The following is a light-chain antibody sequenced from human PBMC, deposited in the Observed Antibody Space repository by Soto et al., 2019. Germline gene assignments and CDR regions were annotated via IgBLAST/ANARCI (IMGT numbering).Light chain of an antibody. Sequence: DIVLTQSPGTLSLSPGERATLSCRASQSVKNNYLAWYQQKPGQAPRLLIRGASSRAAGLPDRFSGSGSGTDFTITISRLEPEDFAVYSCQQYGSSPGTFGQGTKLEIK. V-gene: IGKV3-20*01. J-gene: IGKJ2*01. CDR2: GAS. CDR1: QSVKNNY. CDR3: QQYGSSPGT.